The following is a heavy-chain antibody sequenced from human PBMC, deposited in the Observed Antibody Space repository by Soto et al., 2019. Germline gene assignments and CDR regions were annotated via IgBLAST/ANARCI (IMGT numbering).Heavy chain of an antibody. V-gene: IGHV2-5*01. Sequence: QITLKESGPPLVKPTQTLTLTCIFSGFSLRTSGVGVGWIRQPPGKALEWLGFIYWNDDKRYSPSLKSRLTITKDTSKHQVVLTMTNMDPVDTATYYCAKSGSSGWYGWFDPWGQGTLVTVSS. CDR2: IYWNDDK. J-gene: IGHJ5*02. CDR3: AKSGSSGWYGWFDP. D-gene: IGHD6-19*01. CDR1: GFSLRTSGVG.